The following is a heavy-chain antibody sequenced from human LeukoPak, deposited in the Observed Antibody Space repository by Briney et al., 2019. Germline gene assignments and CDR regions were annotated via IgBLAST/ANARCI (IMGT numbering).Heavy chain of an antibody. CDR1: GYTFTGYY. CDR3: AREVVRGVPAYYYYMDV. Sequence: ASVKVSCKASGYTFTGYYMHWVRQAPGQGLEWMGWINPNSGGTNYAQKFQGRVTMTRDTSISTAYMELSRLRSDDTAVYYCAREVVRGVPAYYYYMDVWGKGTTVTISS. J-gene: IGHJ6*03. D-gene: IGHD3-10*01. V-gene: IGHV1-2*02. CDR2: INPNSGGT.